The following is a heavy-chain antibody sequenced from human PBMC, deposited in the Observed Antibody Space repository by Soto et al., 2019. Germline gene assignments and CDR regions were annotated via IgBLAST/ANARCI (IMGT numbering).Heavy chain of an antibody. CDR2: IYYSGST. CDR3: ARLGIAAPTADYYGMDV. D-gene: IGHD6-6*01. Sequence: PSETLSLTCTVSGGSISSYYWSWIRQPPGKGLEWIGYIYYSGSTNYNPSLKSRVTISVDTSKNQFSLKLSSVTAADTAVYYCARLGIAAPTADYYGMDVWGQGTTVTGSS. J-gene: IGHJ6*02. CDR1: GGSISSYY. V-gene: IGHV4-59*01.